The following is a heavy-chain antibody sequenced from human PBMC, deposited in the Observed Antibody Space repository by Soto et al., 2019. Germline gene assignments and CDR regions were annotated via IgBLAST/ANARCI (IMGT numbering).Heavy chain of an antibody. CDR3: AQGVLVTAIRSLYYYYGMDV. CDR1: GFTFSSYA. J-gene: IGHJ6*02. V-gene: IGHV3-23*01. CDR2: ISGSGGST. Sequence: PGGSLRLSCAASGFTFSSYAMSWVRQAPGKGLEWVSAISGSGGSTYYADSVKGRFTISRDNSKNTLYLQMNSLRAEDTAVYYCAQGVLVTAIRSLYYYYGMDVWGQGTTVTVSS. D-gene: IGHD2-21*02.